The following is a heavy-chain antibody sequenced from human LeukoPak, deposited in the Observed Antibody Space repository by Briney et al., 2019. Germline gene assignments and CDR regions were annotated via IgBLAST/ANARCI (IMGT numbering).Heavy chain of an antibody. J-gene: IGHJ4*01. CDR3: ARGQRYYDSSGYSSLDF. CDR2: ISSSTSTI. CDR1: GFTFSSYS. V-gene: IGHV3-48*02. Sequence: GSLRLSCAASGFTFSSYSMNWVRQAPGKGLEWVSYISSSTSTIYYADSVKGRFTISRDSAKNSLYLQMNSLRDEDTAVYYCARGQRYYDSSGYSSLDFWGQEPWSPSPQ. D-gene: IGHD3-22*01.